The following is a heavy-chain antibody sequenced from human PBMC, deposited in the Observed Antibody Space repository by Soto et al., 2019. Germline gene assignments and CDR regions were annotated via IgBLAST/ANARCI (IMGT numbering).Heavy chain of an antibody. Sequence: PSETLSLTCTVSGGSISSGDYYWSWIRHPPGKGLEWIGYIYYSGSTYYNPSLKSRVTISVDTSKNQFSLKLSSVTAADTAVYYRAPLSVGQAQFDPWGQGTMVTV. V-gene: IGHV4-30-4*01. CDR3: APLSVGQAQFDP. CDR2: IYYSGST. CDR1: GGSISSGDYY. D-gene: IGHD1-26*01. J-gene: IGHJ5*02.